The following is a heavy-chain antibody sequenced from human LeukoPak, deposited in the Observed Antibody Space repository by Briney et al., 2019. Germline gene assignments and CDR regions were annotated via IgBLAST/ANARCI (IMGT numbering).Heavy chain of an antibody. J-gene: IGHJ6*03. V-gene: IGHV4-38-2*02. D-gene: IGHD6-13*01. Sequence: SETLSLTCTVSGYSISSGYYWGWIRQPPGKGLEWIGSMYHSGSTYYNPSLNSRVTISVDTSKNQFSLKLSSVTAADTAVYYCARINKSWYYYYYMDVWGKGTTVTVSS. CDR3: ARINKSWYYYYYMDV. CDR2: MYHSGST. CDR1: GYSISSGYY.